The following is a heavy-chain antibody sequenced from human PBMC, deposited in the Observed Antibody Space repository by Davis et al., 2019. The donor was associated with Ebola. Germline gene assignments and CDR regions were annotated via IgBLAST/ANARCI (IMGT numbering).Heavy chain of an antibody. CDR3: ARCGGDCYGLDY. V-gene: IGHV4-59*08. D-gene: IGHD2-21*02. CDR1: GGSISSYY. CDR2: IYYSGST. J-gene: IGHJ4*02. Sequence: MPSETLSLTCTVSGGSISSYYWTWIRQPPGKGLEWIGYIYYSGSTNYNPSLKSRVTISVDTSKNQFSLKLSSVTAADTAVYFCARCGGDCYGLDYWGQGTLVTVS.